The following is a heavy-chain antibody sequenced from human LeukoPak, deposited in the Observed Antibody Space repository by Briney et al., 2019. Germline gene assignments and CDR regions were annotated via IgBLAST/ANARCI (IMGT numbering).Heavy chain of an antibody. CDR3: ARHRYTQWKLLPHYYYYGMDV. CDR2: IYPGDSDT. Sequence: GESLKISCKGSGYSFTSYWIGWVRQMPGKGLEWMGIIYPGDSDTRYSPSFQGQVTISADKSISTAYLQWSSLKASDTAMYYCARHRYTQWKLLPHYYYYGMDVWGQGTTVTVSS. D-gene: IGHD1-26*01. V-gene: IGHV5-51*01. J-gene: IGHJ6*02. CDR1: GYSFTSYW.